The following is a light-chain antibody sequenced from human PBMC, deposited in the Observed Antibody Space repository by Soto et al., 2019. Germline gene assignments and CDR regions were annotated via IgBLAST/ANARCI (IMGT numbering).Light chain of an antibody. Sequence: QAVVTQPPSASGTPVQRVTISCSGSSSNIGSKYVYWYQQLPGTAPKLLMYRNNHRPSGVPDRFSGSKSGTSASLALSGLRSEDEADYYCAAWDAGVSGPAFGGGTKLTVL. CDR2: RNN. CDR3: AAWDAGVSGPA. CDR1: SSNIGSKY. J-gene: IGLJ2*01. V-gene: IGLV1-47*01.